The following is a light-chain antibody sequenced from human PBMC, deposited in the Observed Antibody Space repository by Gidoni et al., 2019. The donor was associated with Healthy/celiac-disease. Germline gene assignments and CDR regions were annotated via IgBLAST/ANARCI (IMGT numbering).Light chain of an antibody. CDR2: DAS. Sequence: EIVLTQPPATLSLSPGEIATLSCRASQSVSSYLAWYQQKPGQAPRLLIYDASNRATGIPARFSGSGSGTDFTLTISSLEPEDFAVYYCQQRSNWPPWTFGQGTKVEIK. CDR1: QSVSSY. CDR3: QQRSNWPPWT. V-gene: IGKV3-11*01. J-gene: IGKJ1*01.